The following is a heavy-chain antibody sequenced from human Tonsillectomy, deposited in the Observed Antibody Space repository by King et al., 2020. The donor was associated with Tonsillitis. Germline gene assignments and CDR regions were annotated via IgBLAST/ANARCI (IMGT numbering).Heavy chain of an antibody. V-gene: IGHV1-69*01. CDR1: GGTFTSYA. CDR2: IIPIFGTT. D-gene: IGHD1-1*01. CDR3: ARGAGTRYFDL. Sequence: QLVQSGAEMKKPGSSVKVSCKASGGTFTSYAFSWVRQAPGQGLEWMGGIIPIFGTTHYAQKFQDRVTITADESTSTAYMGLSSLRSEDTAVYYCARGAGTRYFDLWGRGTLLTVSS. J-gene: IGHJ2*01.